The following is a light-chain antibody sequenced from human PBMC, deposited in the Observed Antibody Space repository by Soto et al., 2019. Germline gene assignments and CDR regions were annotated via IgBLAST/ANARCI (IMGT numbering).Light chain of an antibody. J-gene: IGKJ1*01. CDR1: QSISSY. CDR2: VAS. CDR3: QQSHSTPQT. V-gene: IGKV1-39*01. Sequence: DIQMTQSPSSLSASVGDRVTITCRASQSISSYLNGYQQKPGTAPKLLIYVASSLRSGVPSRFSGSGSGTDFTLTISSLQPEDFATYYCQQSHSTPQTFGQGTKVEIK.